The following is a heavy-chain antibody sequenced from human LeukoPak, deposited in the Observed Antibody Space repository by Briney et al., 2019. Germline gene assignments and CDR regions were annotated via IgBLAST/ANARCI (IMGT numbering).Heavy chain of an antibody. CDR2: ISGIGGST. J-gene: IGHJ4*02. D-gene: IGHD3-3*01. V-gene: IGHV3-23*01. Sequence: QTGGSLRLSCAASGFTFSSYAMSWVRQAPGKGLEWVSAISGIGGSTYYADSVKGRFTISRDNSKNTLYMQMNSLRAENTAVYYCATYGYDFWSGYNWHLFDYWGQGTLVTVSS. CDR1: GFTFSSYA. CDR3: ATYGYDFWSGYNWHLFDY.